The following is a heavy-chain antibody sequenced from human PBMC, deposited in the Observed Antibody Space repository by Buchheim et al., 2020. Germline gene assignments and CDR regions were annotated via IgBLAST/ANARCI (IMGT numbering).Heavy chain of an antibody. D-gene: IGHD7-27*01. V-gene: IGHV3-74*01. Sequence: EVQLVESGGGLVQPGGSLRLSCAASGFTFSNYWMHWVRQAPGRGLVWVSRINSDGSSTTYADSVKGRFTIYRDNAKNTLYLQMNSLRAEDTAVYYCVRESWGSDWYFDLWGRGTL. CDR1: GFTFSNYW. CDR3: VRESWGSDWYFDL. J-gene: IGHJ2*01. CDR2: INSDGSST.